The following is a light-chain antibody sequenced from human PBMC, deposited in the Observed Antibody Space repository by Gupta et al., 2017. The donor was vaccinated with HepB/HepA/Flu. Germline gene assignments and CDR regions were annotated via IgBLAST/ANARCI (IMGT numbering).Light chain of an antibody. CDR3: SAWDDTVNGPV. CDR2: NTY. Sequence: QSVLTQPPSASGTPGQRVTISCSGGNSNIGVSTVNWYQQLPGTAPKLLIYNTYQRPSGVPDRFSGSKSDTSASLAISGLQSEDEADYYCSAWDDTVNGPVFGGGTKLTVL. V-gene: IGLV1-44*01. J-gene: IGLJ2*01. CDR1: NSNIGVST.